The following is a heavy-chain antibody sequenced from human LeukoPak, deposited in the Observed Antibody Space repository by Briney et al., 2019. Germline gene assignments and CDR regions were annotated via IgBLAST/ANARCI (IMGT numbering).Heavy chain of an antibody. Sequence: ASVKVSCKGSGYTFTGYYMHWVRQAPGQGEEWMGWINTNSGGTNYAQKFQGRVTITRERSISRAYMEQRRLRDGDRAVCYCARVQARSQSSVGAFDIWGQGTMVTVSS. J-gene: IGHJ3*02. CDR1: GYTFTGYY. D-gene: IGHD6-6*01. CDR3: ARVQARSQSSVGAFDI. V-gene: IGHV1-2*02. CDR2: INTNSGGT.